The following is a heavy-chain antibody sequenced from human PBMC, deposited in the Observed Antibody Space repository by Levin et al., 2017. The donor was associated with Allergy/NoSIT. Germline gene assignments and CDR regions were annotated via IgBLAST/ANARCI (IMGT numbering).Heavy chain of an antibody. D-gene: IGHD3-22*01. CDR1: GLTFRSAF. CDR2: IKSKTEGGTT. Sequence: GGSLRLSCAASGLTFRSAFMGWVRQAPGKGLEWVGRIKSKTEGGTTHYAAPVRGRFTISRDDSKNTVYLQMNSLKIEDTAVYYCTTDDYYDSGAYTALWADWGPGTLVTVSS. V-gene: IGHV3-15*01. J-gene: IGHJ4*02. CDR3: TTDDYYDSGAYTALWAD.